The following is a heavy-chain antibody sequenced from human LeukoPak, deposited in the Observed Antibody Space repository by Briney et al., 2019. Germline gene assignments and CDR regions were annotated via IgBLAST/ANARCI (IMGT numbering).Heavy chain of an antibody. CDR3: ARTDYHDSSDYSNFDY. Sequence: GGSLRLSCAASGFTFSSYGMHWVRQAPGKGLEWVAVIWYDGSNKYYADSVKGRFTISRDNSKNTLYLQMNSLRAEDTAVYYCARTDYHDSSDYSNFDYWGQGTLVTVSS. CDR1: GFTFSSYG. CDR2: IWYDGSNK. D-gene: IGHD3-22*01. J-gene: IGHJ4*02. V-gene: IGHV3-33*01.